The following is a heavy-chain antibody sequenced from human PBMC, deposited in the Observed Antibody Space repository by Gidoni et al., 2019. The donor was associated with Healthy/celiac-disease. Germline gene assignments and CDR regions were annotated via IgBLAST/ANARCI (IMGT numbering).Heavy chain of an antibody. V-gene: IGHV3-23*01. CDR1: GFTFSSYA. CDR3: SIVGATGSY. D-gene: IGHD1-26*01. Sequence: EVQLLESGGGLVQPGGSLRLSCAASGFTFSSYAMSWVRQAPGKGLEWVSAIGGSGGSTYYADSVQCRFTISRDNSKNTLYLQMNSLRAEDTAVYYCSIVGATGSYWGQGTLVTVSS. J-gene: IGHJ4*02. CDR2: IGGSGGST.